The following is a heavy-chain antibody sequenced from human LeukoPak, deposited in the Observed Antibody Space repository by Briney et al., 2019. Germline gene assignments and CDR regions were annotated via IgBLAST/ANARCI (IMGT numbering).Heavy chain of an antibody. V-gene: IGHV4-59*01. CDR1: GGSISSYY. CDR2: IYYSGST. CDR3: ARGKLLWFGENWFDP. J-gene: IGHJ5*02. Sequence: PSETLSLTCTVSGGSISSYYWSWIRQPPGKGLEWIGYIYYSGSTNYNPSLKSRVTISVDTSKNQFSLKLSSVTAADTAVYYCARGKLLWFGENWFDPWSQGTLVTVSS. D-gene: IGHD3-10*01.